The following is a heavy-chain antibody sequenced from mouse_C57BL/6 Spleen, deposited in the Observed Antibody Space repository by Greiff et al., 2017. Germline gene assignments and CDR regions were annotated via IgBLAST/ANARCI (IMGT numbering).Heavy chain of an antibody. J-gene: IGHJ2*01. Sequence: QVQLKQPGAELVKPGASVKMSCKASGYTFTSYWITWVKQRPGQGLEWIGDIYPGSGSTNYNEKFKSKATLTVDTSSSTAYMQLSSLTSEDSAVYYCARVITTVVAFDYWGQGTTLTVSS. CDR2: IYPGSGST. D-gene: IGHD1-1*01. CDR1: GYTFTSYW. CDR3: ARVITTVVAFDY. V-gene: IGHV1-55*01.